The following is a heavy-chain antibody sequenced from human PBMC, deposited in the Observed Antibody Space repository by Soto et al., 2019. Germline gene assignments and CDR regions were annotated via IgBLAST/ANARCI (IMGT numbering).Heavy chain of an antibody. J-gene: IGHJ3*02. CDR2: INPSGGST. V-gene: IGHV1-46*01. Sequence: ASVKVSCKASGYTFTSYYMHWVRHAPGQGLEWMGIINPSGGSTSYAQKFQGRVTMTRDTSTSTVYMELSSLRSEDTAVYYCARTLMGLWAFDIWGQGTMVTVSS. CDR1: GYTFTSYY. CDR3: ARTLMGLWAFDI. D-gene: IGHD3-16*01.